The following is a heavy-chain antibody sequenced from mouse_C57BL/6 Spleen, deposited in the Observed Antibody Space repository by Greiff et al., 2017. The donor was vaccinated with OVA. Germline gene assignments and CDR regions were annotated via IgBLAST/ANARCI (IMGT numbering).Heavy chain of an antibody. CDR3: AREGVAADY. D-gene: IGHD1-1*01. V-gene: IGHV5-6*01. Sequence: EVQVVESGGDLVKPGGSLKLSCAASGFTFSSYGMSWVRQTPDKRLEWVATISSGGSYTYYPDSVKGRFTISRDNAENTLYLQMSSLKSEDTAMYYCAREGVAADYWGQGTTLTVSS. J-gene: IGHJ2*01. CDR1: GFTFSSYG. CDR2: ISSGGSYT.